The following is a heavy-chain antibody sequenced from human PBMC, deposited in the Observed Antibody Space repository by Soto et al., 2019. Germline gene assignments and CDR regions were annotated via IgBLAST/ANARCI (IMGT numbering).Heavy chain of an antibody. D-gene: IGHD2-21*01. J-gene: IGHJ4*02. CDR1: GFTFSSYA. CDR2: ISYDGSNK. Sequence: QVQRVESGGGVVQPGRSLRLSCAASGFTFSSYAMHWVRQAPGKGLEWVAVISYDGSNKYYADSVKGRFTISRDNSKNTAHFLINSLIADYMPAYYCARVHSSCGRAHIDYWGQGTLVTVSS. V-gene: IGHV3-30*14. CDR3: ARVHSSCGRAHIDY.